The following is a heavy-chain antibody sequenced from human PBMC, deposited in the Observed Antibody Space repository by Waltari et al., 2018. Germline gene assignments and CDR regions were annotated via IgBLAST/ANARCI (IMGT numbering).Heavy chain of an antibody. J-gene: IGHJ4*02. Sequence: QLQLQESGPGLVKPSETLSLTCTVSGGSISSSSYYWGWIRQPPGKGLEWIGTIYYSGSTSYNPPLKSRVTISVDTSKNQFSLKLSSVTAADTAVYYCARLSSSYRANFDYWGQGTLVTVSS. CDR2: IYYSGST. CDR1: GGSISSSSYY. V-gene: IGHV4-39*01. CDR3: ARLSSSYRANFDY. D-gene: IGHD6-13*01.